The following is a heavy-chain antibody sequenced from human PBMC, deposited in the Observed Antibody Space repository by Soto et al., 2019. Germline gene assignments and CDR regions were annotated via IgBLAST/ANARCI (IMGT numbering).Heavy chain of an antibody. Sequence: EVQLVETGGGLIRPGGSLRLSCAASGFTVSSNYMSWVRQAQGKGLDWDSVIYSGCSTYYADSVKGRFTISIDNSKNTLYLQMVSLGAEDAAVYYCARHPSGSTARIDYGMDGWGQGTTVTVSS. CDR1: GFTVSSNY. J-gene: IGHJ6*02. D-gene: IGHD2-2*01. CDR2: IYSGCST. V-gene: IGHV3-53*02. CDR3: ARHPSGSTARIDYGMDG.